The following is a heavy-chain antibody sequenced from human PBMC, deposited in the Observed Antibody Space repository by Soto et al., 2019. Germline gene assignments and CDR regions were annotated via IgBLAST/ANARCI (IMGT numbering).Heavy chain of an antibody. Sequence: SETLSLTCTVSGGSISSYYWSWIRQPPGKGLEWIGYIYYSGSTYYNPSLKSRVTISVDTSKNQFSLKLSSVTAADTAVYYCARAGPETYYYDSSGYYNYWGQGTLVTVSS. D-gene: IGHD3-22*01. CDR2: IYYSGST. V-gene: IGHV4-59*12. CDR3: ARAGPETYYYDSSGYYNY. CDR1: GGSISSYY. J-gene: IGHJ4*02.